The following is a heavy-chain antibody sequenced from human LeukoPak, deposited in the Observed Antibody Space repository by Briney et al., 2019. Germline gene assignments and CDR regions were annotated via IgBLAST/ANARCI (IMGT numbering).Heavy chain of an antibody. J-gene: IGHJ6*02. V-gene: IGHV4-39*02. CDR2: IYYSGST. D-gene: IGHD3-3*01. CDR1: GGSISSSSYY. Sequence: SETLSLTRTVSGGSISSSSYYWGWIRQPPGKGLEWIGSIYYSGSTYYNPSLKSRVTISVDTSKNQFSLKLSSVTGADTAVYYCAREYRQVQNDFWSGYYRDRRDYYGMDVWGQGTTVTVSS. CDR3: AREYRQVQNDFWSGYYRDRRDYYGMDV.